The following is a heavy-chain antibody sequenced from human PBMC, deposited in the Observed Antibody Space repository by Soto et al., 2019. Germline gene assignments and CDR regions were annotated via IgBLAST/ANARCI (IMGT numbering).Heavy chain of an antibody. V-gene: IGHV1-69*02. D-gene: IGHD2-2*01. CDR3: VSRYCSSTSCYAGDAFDI. CDR2: IIPILGIA. Sequence: SVKVSCKASGGTFSSYTISWVRQAPGQGLEWMGRIIPILGIANYAQKIQGRVTITADKSTSTFYMELSSLRSEDTAVYYFVSRYCSSTSCYAGDAFDIWGQGTMVTVSS. J-gene: IGHJ3*02. CDR1: GGTFSSYT.